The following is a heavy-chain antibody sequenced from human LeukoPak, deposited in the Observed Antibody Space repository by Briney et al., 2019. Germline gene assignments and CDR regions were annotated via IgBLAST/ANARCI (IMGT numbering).Heavy chain of an antibody. CDR1: GGSIISYY. D-gene: IGHD4-17*01. CDR3: ARDTGTVVDY. J-gene: IGHJ4*02. Sequence: SETLSLTCTVAGGSIISYYWSWLRQPAGKGLEWIGRIYTSGSIYTSGSTNYNPSLKSRVTTSVDTSKNKFSLKLSSVTAADTAGYYCARDTGTVVDYWGQGTLVTVSS. V-gene: IGHV4-4*07. CDR2: IYTSGSIYTSGST.